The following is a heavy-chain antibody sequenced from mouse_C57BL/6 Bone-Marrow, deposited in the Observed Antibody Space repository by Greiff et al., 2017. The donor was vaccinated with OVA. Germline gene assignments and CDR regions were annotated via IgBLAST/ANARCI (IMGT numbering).Heavy chain of an antibody. CDR1: GFNIKDDY. Sequence: EVQGVESGAELVRPGASVKLSCTASGFNIKDDYMHWVKQRPEQGLEWIGWIDPENGDTEYASKFQGKATITADTSSNTAYLQLSSLTSEDTAVYYCTTITTVVAPHWYFDVWGTGTTVTVSS. J-gene: IGHJ1*03. CDR2: IDPENGDT. V-gene: IGHV14-4*01. CDR3: TTITTVVAPHWYFDV. D-gene: IGHD1-1*01.